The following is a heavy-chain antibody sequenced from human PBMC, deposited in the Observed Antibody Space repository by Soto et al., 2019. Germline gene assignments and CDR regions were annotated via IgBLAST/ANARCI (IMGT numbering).Heavy chain of an antibody. CDR1: GDSISSYY. J-gene: IGHJ6*02. D-gene: IGHD4-17*01. CDR2: IYYSGTT. Sequence: PSETLSLTCIVSGDSISSYYWTWIRQPPGKGLEWIGSIYYSGTTTYNPSLKSRVTISVDTSKIQFSLKLTSVTAADTAVYYCARDPPTVTTASYYYYGMDVWGQATTVTVS. V-gene: IGHV4-59*01. CDR3: ARDPPTVTTASYYYYGMDV.